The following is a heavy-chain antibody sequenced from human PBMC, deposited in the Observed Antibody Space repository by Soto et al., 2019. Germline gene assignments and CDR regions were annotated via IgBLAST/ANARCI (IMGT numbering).Heavy chain of an antibody. D-gene: IGHD1-26*01. CDR2: ISGGGGST. Sequence: PGGSLRLSCAASGFTFSTFGMSWVRHAPGKGLEWVSRISGGGGSTYYADSVKGRFTISRDTSKNTVYLQMNSLRAEDTAVYYCSKDGQWSGTYPGSFDYWGQGTLVTVSS. CDR3: SKDGQWSGTYPGSFDY. CDR1: GFTFSTFG. V-gene: IGHV3-23*01. J-gene: IGHJ4*02.